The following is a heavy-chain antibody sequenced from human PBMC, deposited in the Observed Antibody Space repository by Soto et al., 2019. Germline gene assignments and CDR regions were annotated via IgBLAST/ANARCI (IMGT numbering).Heavy chain of an antibody. CDR3: EKQGSWTFDV. V-gene: IGHV3-30-3*01. CDR1: GFSFNTYT. CDR2: IAYDGSSE. D-gene: IGHD1-1*01. Sequence: QVQLVESGGGVVQPGRSLRLSCAASGFSFNTYTMHWVRQAPGKGLEWVAVIAYDGSSEYYADSVKGRFTISRDNFENTLYLEMNSLRAADTAVYYCEKQGSWTFDVWGQGTVVTVSS. J-gene: IGHJ3*01.